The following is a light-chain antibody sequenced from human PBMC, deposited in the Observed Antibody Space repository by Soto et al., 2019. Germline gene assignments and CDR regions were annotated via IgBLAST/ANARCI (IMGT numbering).Light chain of an antibody. J-gene: IGLJ2*01. CDR2: DVT. CDR1: SSDVGGYNY. V-gene: IGLV2-14*03. CDR3: SSFASSIPLV. Sequence: QSVLTQPASVSGSPGQSITISCTGTSSDVGGYNYVSWYQQHPGKAPKLLICDVTNRPSGVSNRFSGSKSGNTAPLTISGLQTEDEADYYCSSFASSIPLVFGGGTKLTVL.